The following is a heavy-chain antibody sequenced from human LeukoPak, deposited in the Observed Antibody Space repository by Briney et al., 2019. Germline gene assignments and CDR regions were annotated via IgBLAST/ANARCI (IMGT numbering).Heavy chain of an antibody. D-gene: IGHD3-10*01. V-gene: IGHV4-39*01. Sequence: SETLSLTCIVSGGSMSSTDHFWGWIRQPPGKGLEWIGSFYYTRTIFYSPSLESRGTISIDTSKNQFSLKIRSVTAADTAVYYCARQGVVPNKAGWYFDLWGRGALVTVSS. CDR3: ARQGVVPNKAGWYFDL. J-gene: IGHJ2*01. CDR2: FYYTRTI. CDR1: GGSMSSTDHF.